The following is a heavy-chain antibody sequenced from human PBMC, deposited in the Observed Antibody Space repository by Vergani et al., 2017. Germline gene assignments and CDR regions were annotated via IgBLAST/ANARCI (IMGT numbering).Heavy chain of an antibody. J-gene: IGHJ4*02. D-gene: IGHD1-26*01. Sequence: QVQLQESGPGLVKPSETLSLTCTVSGGSISSYYWSWIRQPPGKGLEWIGYIYYSGSTNYNPSLKSRVTISVDTSKNQFSLKLSSVTDADTAVYYCARSAWALDYWGQGTLVTVSS. CDR2: IYYSGST. CDR3: ARSAWALDY. CDR1: GGSISSYY. V-gene: IGHV4-59*08.